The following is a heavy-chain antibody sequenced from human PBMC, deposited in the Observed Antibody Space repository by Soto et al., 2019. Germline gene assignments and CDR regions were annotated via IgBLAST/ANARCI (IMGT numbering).Heavy chain of an antibody. CDR2: IYYSGST. D-gene: IGHD3-22*01. J-gene: IGHJ4*02. V-gene: IGHV4-30-4*01. Sequence: SLTCTVSGGSISSGDYYWSWIRQPPGKGLEWIGYIYYSGSTYYNPSLKSRVTISVDTSKNQFSLKLSSVTAADTAVYYCARARRYDSSGNFDYWGQGTLVTVSS. CDR1: GGSISSGDYY. CDR3: ARARRYDSSGNFDY.